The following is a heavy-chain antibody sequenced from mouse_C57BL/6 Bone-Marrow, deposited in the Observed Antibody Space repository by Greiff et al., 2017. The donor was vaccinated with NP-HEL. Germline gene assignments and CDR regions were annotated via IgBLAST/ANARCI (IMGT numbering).Heavy chain of an antibody. J-gene: IGHJ2*01. CDR2: IDPSDSET. Sequence: VQLQQPGAELVRPGSSVKLSCKASGYTFTSYWMHWVKQRPIQGLEWIGNIDPSDSETHYNQKFKDKATLTVDKSSSTAYMQLSSLTSEDSAVYYCARRGSTMVSDYWGQGTTLTVSS. CDR3: ARRGSTMVSDY. D-gene: IGHD2-2*01. CDR1: GYTFTSYW. V-gene: IGHV1-52*01.